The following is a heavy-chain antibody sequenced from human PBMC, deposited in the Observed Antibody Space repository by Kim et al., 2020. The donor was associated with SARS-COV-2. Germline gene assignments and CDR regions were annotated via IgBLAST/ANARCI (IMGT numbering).Heavy chain of an antibody. J-gene: IGHJ6*02. CDR3: VGDRFYYYAMDV. CDR2: IYSGGRT. Sequence: GGSLRLSCTVSGFTVSSSNMYWVRQAPGKGLEWVSIIYSGGRTYNADSVKGRFSLSRDNSNNKLDLQMNSLRAEDTAIYYCVGDRFYYYAMDVWGQGTTVTVSS. CDR1: GFTVSSSN. V-gene: IGHV3-53*01.